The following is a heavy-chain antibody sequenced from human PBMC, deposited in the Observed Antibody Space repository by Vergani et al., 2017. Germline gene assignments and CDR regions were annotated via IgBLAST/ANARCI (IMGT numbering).Heavy chain of an antibody. D-gene: IGHD3-22*01. CDR3: ARRYDSSGFYGDWYFDL. Sequence: EVQLVPSGAEVKKPGESLKISCKGSGYSFTSYWIGWVRQLPGKGLEWMGIIYPGDSETRYSPSFQGQVTISADKSISTAYLQWSSLKASDTAMYYCARRYDSSGFYGDWYFDLWGRGTLVTVSS. V-gene: IGHV5-51*03. J-gene: IGHJ2*01. CDR1: GYSFTSYW. CDR2: IYPGDSET.